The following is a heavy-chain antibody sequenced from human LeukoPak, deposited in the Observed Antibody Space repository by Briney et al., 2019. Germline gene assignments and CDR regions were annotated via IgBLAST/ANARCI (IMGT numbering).Heavy chain of an antibody. CDR1: GFTFSSYW. CDR3: ASLDY. V-gene: IGHV3-74*01. CDR2: INSDGSST. Sequence: GGSLGLSCTASGFTFSSYWMHWVRQAPGKGLVWVSRINSDGSSTTYADSVKGRFTISRDNAKDTLYLQMNSLRAEDTAMYYCASLDYWGQGTLVTVSS. J-gene: IGHJ4*02.